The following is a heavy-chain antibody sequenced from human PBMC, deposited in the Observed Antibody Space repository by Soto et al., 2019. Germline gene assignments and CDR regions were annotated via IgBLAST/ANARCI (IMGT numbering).Heavy chain of an antibody. Sequence: GGSLRLSCAASGFTFSRHWMHWVRQTPGKGPVWVSRINDDGSSTKYADSVKGRFTIARDNAKNTVFLQMSSLRAEDTAVYYCAREVIAATGTIRWFDPWGHGTLVTVSS. CDR3: AREVIAATGTIRWFDP. CDR1: GFTFSRHW. D-gene: IGHD6-25*01. CDR2: INDDGSST. V-gene: IGHV3-74*03. J-gene: IGHJ5*02.